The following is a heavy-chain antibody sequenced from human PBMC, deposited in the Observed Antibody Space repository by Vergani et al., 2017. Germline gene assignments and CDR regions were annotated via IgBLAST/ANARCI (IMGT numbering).Heavy chain of an antibody. V-gene: IGHV4-38-2*02. CDR2: IYHSGST. J-gene: IGHJ5*02. Sequence: QVQLQESGPGLVKPSETLSLTCTVSGYSISSGYYWGWIRQPPGKGLEWIGSIYHSGSTYYNPSLKSRVTISVDTSKNQFSLKLSSVTAADTAVYYCARGGLRFDWPSTYNWFDPWGQGTLVTVSS. CDR3: ARGGLRFDWPSTYNWFDP. CDR1: GYSISSGYY. D-gene: IGHD3-9*01.